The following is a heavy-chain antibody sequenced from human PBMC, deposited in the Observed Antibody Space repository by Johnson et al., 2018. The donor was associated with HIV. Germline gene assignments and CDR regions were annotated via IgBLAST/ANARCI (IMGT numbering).Heavy chain of an antibody. CDR2: IYYDGIKK. J-gene: IGHJ3*02. V-gene: IGHV3-30*18. CDR3: AKDREPASYDAFDI. Sequence: QVQLVESGGGVVQPGRSLRLSCAASGFTFSSYGMHWVRQSPGRGLEWVAFIYYDGIKKYYADSVRGRLTISRDNSKNTVYLQMSSLRAEDTAVYYCAKDREPASYDAFDIWGQVTMVTVSS. D-gene: IGHD1-26*01. CDR1: GFTFSSYG.